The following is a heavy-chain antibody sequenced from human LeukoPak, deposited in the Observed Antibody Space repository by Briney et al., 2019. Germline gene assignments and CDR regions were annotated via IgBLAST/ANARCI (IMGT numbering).Heavy chain of an antibody. CDR1: GYTFTSYG. CDR3: AREGYYDSSGYYHVDY. D-gene: IGHD3-22*01. CDR2: ISAYNGNT. Sequence: GASVKVSCKASGYTFTSYGISWVRQAPGQGLEWMGWISAYNGNTNYAQKLQGRGTMTTDTSTSTAYMELRSLTSDDTAVDYCAREGYYDSSGYYHVDYWGQGTLVTVSS. J-gene: IGHJ4*02. V-gene: IGHV1-18*01.